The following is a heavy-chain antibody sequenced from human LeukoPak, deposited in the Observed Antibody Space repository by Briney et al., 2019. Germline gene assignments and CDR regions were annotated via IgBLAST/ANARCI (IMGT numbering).Heavy chain of an antibody. J-gene: IGHJ6*03. CDR2: IYYSGST. Sequence: SETLPLTCTVSGGSISSGGYYWSWIRQHPGKGLEWIGYIYYSGSTYYNPSLKSRVTISVDTSKNQFSLKLSSVTAADTAVYYCARAARGNGTLWNYYYYMDVWGKGTTVTVSS. D-gene: IGHD5-18*01. CDR3: ARAARGNGTLWNYYYYMDV. CDR1: GGSISSGGYY. V-gene: IGHV4-31*03.